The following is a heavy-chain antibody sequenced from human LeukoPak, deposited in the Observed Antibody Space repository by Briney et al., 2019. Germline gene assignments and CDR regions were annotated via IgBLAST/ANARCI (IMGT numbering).Heavy chain of an antibody. CDR1: GFTFSDSY. CDR3: ARGGSDLSAFDI. J-gene: IGHJ3*02. CDR2: IYSGCST. V-gene: IGHV3-53*01. Sequence: GGSLRLSCAASGFTFSDSYMSWVRKAPGKGLELVSIIYSGCSTFYADSVKGRFTISRDNSKNTLYLQMNSLRAEDTAVYYCARGGSDLSAFDIWGQGTMVTVSS. D-gene: IGHD1-26*01.